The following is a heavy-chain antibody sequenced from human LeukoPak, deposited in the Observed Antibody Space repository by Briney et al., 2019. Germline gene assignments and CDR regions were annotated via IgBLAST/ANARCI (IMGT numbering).Heavy chain of an antibody. CDR3: ASRFGGPDAFDI. CDR2: IYYSGST. V-gene: IGHV4-39*01. D-gene: IGHD3-3*01. J-gene: IGHJ3*02. Sequence: SETLSLTCTVSGGSISSGGYYWSWIRQHPGKGLEWIGSIYYSGSTYYNPSLKSRVTISVDTSKNQFSLKLSSVTAADTAVYYCASRFGGPDAFDIWGQGTMVTVSS. CDR1: GGSISSGGYY.